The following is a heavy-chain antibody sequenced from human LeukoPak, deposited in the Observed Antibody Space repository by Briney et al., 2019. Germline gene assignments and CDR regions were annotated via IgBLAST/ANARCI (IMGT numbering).Heavy chain of an antibody. CDR3: ARGPSGYHNT. Sequence: PGGSLRLSCEASGFSFSIYGMSWVRQAPGKGLEWVGRIRSKANSYATAYAASVKGRFTISRDDSKNTAYLQMNSLKTEDTAVYYCARGPSGYHNTGGQGTLVTVSS. CDR2: IRSKANSYAT. D-gene: IGHD5-12*01. V-gene: IGHV3-73*01. J-gene: IGHJ4*02. CDR1: GFSFSIYG.